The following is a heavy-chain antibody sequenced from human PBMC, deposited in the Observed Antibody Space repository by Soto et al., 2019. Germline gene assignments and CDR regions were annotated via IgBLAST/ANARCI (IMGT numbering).Heavy chain of an antibody. D-gene: IGHD5-18*01. J-gene: IGHJ5*02. V-gene: IGHV1-3*01. CDR2: INAGNGNT. CDR3: AREGKVDTAMADNWFDP. Sequence: GASVKVSCKASGYTFTSYAMHWVRQAPGQRLEWMGWINAGNGNTKYSQKFQGRVTITRDTSASTAYMELSSLRSEDTAVYYCAREGKVDTAMADNWFDPWGQGTLVTVSS. CDR1: GYTFTSYA.